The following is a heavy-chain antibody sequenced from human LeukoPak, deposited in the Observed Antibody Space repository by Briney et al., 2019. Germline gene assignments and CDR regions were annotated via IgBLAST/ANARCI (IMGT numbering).Heavy chain of an antibody. D-gene: IGHD1-26*01. CDR2: ISYDGSNK. V-gene: IGHV3-30-3*01. Sequence: PGGSLRLSCAASGFTFSSYAMHWVRQAPGKGLEWVAVISYDGSNKYYADSVKGRFTISRDNSKNTLYLQMNSLRAEDTAVYYCARVEWELLPPFDYWGQGTLVTVSS. J-gene: IGHJ4*02. CDR1: GFTFSSYA. CDR3: ARVEWELLPPFDY.